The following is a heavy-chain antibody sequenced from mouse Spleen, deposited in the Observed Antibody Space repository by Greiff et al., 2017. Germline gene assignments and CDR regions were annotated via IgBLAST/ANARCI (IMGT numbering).Heavy chain of an antibody. D-gene: IGHD2-14*01. CDR1: GFTFSSYG. V-gene: IGHV5-6*01. CDR3: ARHGYDPAWFAY. Sequence: EVQVVESGGDLVKPGGSLKLSCAASGFTFSSYGMSWVRQTPDKRLEWVATISSGGSYTYYPDSVKGRFTISRDNAKNTLYLQMSSLKSEDTAMYYCARHGYDPAWFAYWGQGTLVTVSA. CDR2: ISSGGSYT. J-gene: IGHJ3*01.